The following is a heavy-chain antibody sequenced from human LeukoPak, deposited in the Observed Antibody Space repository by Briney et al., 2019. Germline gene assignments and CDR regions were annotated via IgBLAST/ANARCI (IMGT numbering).Heavy chain of an antibody. D-gene: IGHD2-15*01. CDR1: GYTFTSYD. Sequence: ASVKVSCKASGYTFTSYDINWVRQATGQGLEWMGWMNPNSDNTGYAQKFQGRVTITRNTSISTGYMELSSLRSEDTAVYYYVASVGYCSGGSCPRNWFDPWGQGTLVTVSS. CDR2: MNPNSDNT. J-gene: IGHJ5*02. V-gene: IGHV1-8*03. CDR3: VASVGYCSGGSCPRNWFDP.